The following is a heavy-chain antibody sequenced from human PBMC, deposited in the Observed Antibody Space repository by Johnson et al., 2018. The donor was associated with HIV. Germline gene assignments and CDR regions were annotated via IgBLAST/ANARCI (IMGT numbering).Heavy chain of an antibody. CDR2: IRYDGSNK. CDR3: ARGKGASVGLDAFDF. V-gene: IGHV3-30*02. Sequence: QVQLVESGGGVVRPGDSLRLSCVASGFTFDDYGINWVRLVPGKGLEWVAFIRYDGSNKYYADSVKGRFIISRDNSENTLYLQMNSLRAEDTALYYCARGKGASVGLDAFDFWGQGTMVTVSS. CDR1: GFTFDDYG. J-gene: IGHJ3*01.